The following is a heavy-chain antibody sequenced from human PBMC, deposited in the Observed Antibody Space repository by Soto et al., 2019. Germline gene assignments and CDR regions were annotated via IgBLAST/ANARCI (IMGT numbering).Heavy chain of an antibody. CDR2: IDPSDSYT. D-gene: IGHD3-9*01. J-gene: IGHJ6*02. CDR3: ARLSPDYDILTGYYPPYYYYGMDV. CDR1: GYSFTSYW. V-gene: IGHV5-10-1*01. Sequence: ESLKISCKGSGYSFTSYWISWVRQMPGKGLEWMGRIDPSDSYTNYSPSFQGHVTISADKSISTAYLQWSSLKASDTAMYYCARLSPDYDILTGYYPPYYYYGMDVWGQGTTVTVS.